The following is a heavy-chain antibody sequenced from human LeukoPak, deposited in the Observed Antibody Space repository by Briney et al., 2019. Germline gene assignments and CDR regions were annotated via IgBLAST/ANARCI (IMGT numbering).Heavy chain of an antibody. Sequence: GGSLRLSCAASGFTFGSYSMTWVRQAPGKGLEWVSLIDSNSNFMNYADSVKGRFTISRDNAKNSLYLQMNSLRAEDTAVYYCASNYGSGSLYYWGQGTLVTVSS. V-gene: IGHV3-21*01. CDR2: IDSNSNFM. J-gene: IGHJ4*02. D-gene: IGHD3-10*01. CDR3: ASNYGSGSLYY. CDR1: GFTFGSYS.